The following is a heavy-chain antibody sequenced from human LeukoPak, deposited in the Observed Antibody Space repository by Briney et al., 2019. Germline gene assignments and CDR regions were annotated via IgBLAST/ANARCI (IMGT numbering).Heavy chain of an antibody. Sequence: ASVKVSCKASGYTFTSYDINWVRQATGQGLEWMGWMNPNSGNTGYAQKFQGRVTMTRNTSISTAYMELSSLRSEDTAVYYCARVMTGVAGSTRYYYYYYMDVWGKGTTVTISS. CDR2: MNPNSGNT. D-gene: IGHD6-19*01. J-gene: IGHJ6*03. V-gene: IGHV1-8*01. CDR3: ARVMTGVAGSTRYYYYYYMDV. CDR1: GYTFTSYD.